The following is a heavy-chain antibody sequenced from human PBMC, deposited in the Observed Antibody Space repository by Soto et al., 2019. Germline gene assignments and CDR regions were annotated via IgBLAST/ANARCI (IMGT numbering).Heavy chain of an antibody. CDR3: ARYRSRGYYLHYNMYD. V-gene: IGHV3-30*04. CDR2: ISVDGRNE. CDR1: RFTFSIYP. D-gene: IGHD3-22*01. J-gene: IGHJ6*02. Sequence: QVQLVESGGGVVQPARYLRLSCAAARFTFSIYPMHWLRQAPGKGLEWVALISVDGRNEHYADSVKGRFTITRDNYRNTLDLQMNILRAGYTAVYYCARYRSRGYYLHYNMYDWGQGTTVTVSS.